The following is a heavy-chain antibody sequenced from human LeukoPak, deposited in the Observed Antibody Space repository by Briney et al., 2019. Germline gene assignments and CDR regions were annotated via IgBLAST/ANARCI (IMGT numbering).Heavy chain of an antibody. CDR2: INHSGST. V-gene: IGHV4-34*01. Sequence: PSDTLSLTCAVYGGSFSGYYGSWTRQPPGKGLEWLGEINHSGSTNYNPSLKSRVPISVDTSKNQFSMKLSSVTAADTAVYYCARLLRGGRDTAMVTMIVVRAKPGAFDSWGQGTMVTVSS. D-gene: IGHD5-18*01. CDR1: GGSFSGYY. J-gene: IGHJ3*02. CDR3: ARLLRGGRDTAMVTMIVVRAKPGAFDS.